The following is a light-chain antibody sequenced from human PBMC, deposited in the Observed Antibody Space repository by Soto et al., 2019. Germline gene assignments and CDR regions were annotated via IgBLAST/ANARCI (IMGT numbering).Light chain of an antibody. CDR3: SSYTSSSTQV. J-gene: IGLJ3*02. V-gene: IGLV2-14*01. Sequence: QSALTQPASVSGSPGQSITISCTGTSSDVGGYKYVSWYQQHPGKAPKLMIYEVSNRPSGVSNRFSGSKSGNTASLTVSGLQAEDEADYYCSSYTSSSTQVFGGGTKLTFL. CDR1: SSDVGGYKY. CDR2: EVS.